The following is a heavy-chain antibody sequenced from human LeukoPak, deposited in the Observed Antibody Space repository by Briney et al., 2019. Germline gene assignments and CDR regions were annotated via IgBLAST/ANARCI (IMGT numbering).Heavy chain of an antibody. CDR2: ISSSSSTI. Sequence: GGSLRLSCAASGFTFSSYSMNWVRQAPGKGLEWVSYISSSSSTIYYADSVKGRFTISRDNAKNSLYLQMNSLRAEDTAVYYCAVDCSSTSCTLRGAFDIWGQGTMVTVSS. CDR3: AVDCSSTSCTLRGAFDI. D-gene: IGHD2-2*01. CDR1: GFTFSSYS. J-gene: IGHJ3*02. V-gene: IGHV3-48*04.